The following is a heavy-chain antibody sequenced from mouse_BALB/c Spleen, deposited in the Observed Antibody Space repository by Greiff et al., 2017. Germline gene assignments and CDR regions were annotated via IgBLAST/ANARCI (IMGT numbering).Heavy chain of an antibody. Sequence: EVQLQESGGGLVQPGGSLKLSCAASGFDFSRYWMSWVRQAPGKGLEWIGEINPDSSTINYTPSLKDKFIISRDNAKNTLYLQMSKVRSEDTALYYCARHGYGALWYHWYFDVWGAGTTVTVSS. CDR2: INPDSSTI. D-gene: IGHD2-1*01. CDR3: ARHGYGALWYHWYFDV. V-gene: IGHV4-1*02. CDR1: GFDFSRYW. J-gene: IGHJ1*01.